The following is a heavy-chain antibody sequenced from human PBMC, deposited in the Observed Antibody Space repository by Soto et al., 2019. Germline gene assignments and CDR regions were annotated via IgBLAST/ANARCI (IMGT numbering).Heavy chain of an antibody. Sequence: GGSLRLSCAASGFTFSSYGMHWVRQAPGKGLEWVAVISYDGSNKYYADSVKGRFTISRDNSKNTLYLQMNSLRAEDTAVYYCAKAQWLRRENLNAFDIWGQGTMVTVSS. CDR1: GFTFSSYG. CDR2: ISYDGSNK. V-gene: IGHV3-30*18. D-gene: IGHD5-12*01. CDR3: AKAQWLRRENLNAFDI. J-gene: IGHJ3*02.